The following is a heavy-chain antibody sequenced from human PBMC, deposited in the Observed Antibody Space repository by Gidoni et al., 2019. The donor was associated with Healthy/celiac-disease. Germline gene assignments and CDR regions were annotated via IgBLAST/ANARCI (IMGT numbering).Heavy chain of an antibody. V-gene: IGHV3-23*04. CDR2: ISGSGGST. Sequence: EVQLVESGGGLVQPGGSLRLSCAASGFTFSSYALSWVRQAPGKGLEWVSAISGSGGSTYYADSVKGRFTISRDNSKNTLYLQMNSLRAEDTAVYYCAKDAARVLGDFWSRGPFDYWGQGTLVTVSS. CDR1: GFTFSSYA. D-gene: IGHD3-3*01. CDR3: AKDAARVLGDFWSRGPFDY. J-gene: IGHJ4*02.